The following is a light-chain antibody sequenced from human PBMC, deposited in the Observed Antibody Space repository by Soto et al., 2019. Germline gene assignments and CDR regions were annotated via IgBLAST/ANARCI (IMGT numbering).Light chain of an antibody. CDR3: QQYETFSGT. CDR2: KAS. CDR1: QSISSW. V-gene: IGKV1-5*03. Sequence: DIQMTQSPSTLSASVGDRVTITCRASQSISSWLAWYQQKPGIAPKLLIYKASTLESGVPSRFSGSGSGTEFTLTISSLQPDDSAAYYCQQYETFSGTFGPGTKVDIK. J-gene: IGKJ1*01.